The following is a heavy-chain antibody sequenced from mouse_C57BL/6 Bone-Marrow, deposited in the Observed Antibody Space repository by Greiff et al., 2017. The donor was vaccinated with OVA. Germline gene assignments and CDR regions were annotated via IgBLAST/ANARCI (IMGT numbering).Heavy chain of an antibody. Sequence: QVQLQQSGPELVKPGASVKISCKASGYAFSSSWMNWVKQRPGKGLEWIGRIYPGDGDTNYNEKFKDKATLTADKSSSTVYMELSRLTSEDSAVYFCARHEERELVPFDYWGQGTTLTVSS. J-gene: IGHJ2*01. CDR2: IYPGDGDT. D-gene: IGHD4-1*01. V-gene: IGHV1-82*01. CDR1: GYAFSSSW. CDR3: ARHEERELVPFDY.